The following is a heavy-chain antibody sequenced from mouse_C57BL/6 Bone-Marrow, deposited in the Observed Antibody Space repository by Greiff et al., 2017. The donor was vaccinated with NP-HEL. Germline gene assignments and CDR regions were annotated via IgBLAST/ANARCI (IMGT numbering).Heavy chain of an antibody. D-gene: IGHD1-1*01. CDR2: IRNKANGYTT. V-gene: IGHV7-3*01. Sequence: EVNVVESGGGLVQPGGSLSLSCAASGFTFTDYYMSWVRQPPGKALEWLGFIRNKANGYTTEYSASVKGRFTISRDNSQSILYLQMNALRAEDSATYYCARRVYYYGSSYWYFDVWGTGTTVTVSS. CDR1: GFTFTDYY. J-gene: IGHJ1*03. CDR3: ARRVYYYGSSYWYFDV.